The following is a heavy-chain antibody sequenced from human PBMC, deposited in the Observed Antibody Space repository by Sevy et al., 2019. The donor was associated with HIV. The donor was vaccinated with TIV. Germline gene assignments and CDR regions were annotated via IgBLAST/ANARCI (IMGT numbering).Heavy chain of an antibody. J-gene: IGHJ5*02. V-gene: IGHV4-59*01. D-gene: IGHD2-15*01. CDR2: IYYSGST. CDR3: ARGQSSIGYCSGGSCLHSNWFDP. Sequence: SETLSLTCTVSGGSISSYYWSWIRQPPGKGLEWIGYIYYSGSTNYNPSLKSRVTISVDTSKNQFSLKLSSVTAADTAMYYCARGQSSIGYCSGGSCLHSNWFDPWGQGTLVTVSS. CDR1: GGSISSYY.